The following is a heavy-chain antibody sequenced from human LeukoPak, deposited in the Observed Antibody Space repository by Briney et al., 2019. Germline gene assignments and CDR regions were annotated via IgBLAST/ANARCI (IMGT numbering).Heavy chain of an antibody. V-gene: IGHV1-69*04. CDR1: GGTFSSYA. CDR2: IIPILGIA. J-gene: IGHJ4*02. CDR3: ARGRGYSGYDGDGLFDY. Sequence: SVKVSCKASGGTFSSYAISWVRQAPGQGLEWMGRIIPILGIANYAQKFQGRVTITADKSTSTAYMELSSLRSEDTAVYYCARGRGYSGYDGDGLFDYWGQGTLVTVSS. D-gene: IGHD5-12*01.